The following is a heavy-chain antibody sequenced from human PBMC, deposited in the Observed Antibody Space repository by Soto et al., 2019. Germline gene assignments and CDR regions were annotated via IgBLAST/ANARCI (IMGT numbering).Heavy chain of an antibody. CDR1: GFTFNDYT. V-gene: IGHV3-43*01. CDR3: AKGTYYYSSGPRD. D-gene: IGHD2-15*01. CDR2: ISWDGGST. J-gene: IGHJ4*02. Sequence: EVQLVESGGAVVQPGGSLRLSCAASGFTFNDYTMHCVRQAPGKGLEWVSLISWDGGSTYYADSLKGRFTISRDNSKNSLYLQMNNLRTEDTALYYCAKGTYYYSSGPRDWGQGTLVTVSS.